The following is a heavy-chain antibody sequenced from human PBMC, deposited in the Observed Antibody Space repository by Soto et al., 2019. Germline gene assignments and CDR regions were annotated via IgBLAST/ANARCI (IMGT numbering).Heavy chain of an antibody. CDR2: ISGSGGTT. J-gene: IGHJ4*02. D-gene: IGHD3-22*01. CDR1: GFTFSKYA. Sequence: EVQLLESGGGLVQPGGSLRLSCAASGFTFSKYALSWVRQAPGKGLEWVSAISGSGGTTHYADSVKGRVTISRDNSKDTVFPQMNSLRAEDTAVYSCAKYYYDRSGSPLAFDYWGQGTLVTVSS. CDR3: AKYYYDRSGSPLAFDY. V-gene: IGHV3-23*01.